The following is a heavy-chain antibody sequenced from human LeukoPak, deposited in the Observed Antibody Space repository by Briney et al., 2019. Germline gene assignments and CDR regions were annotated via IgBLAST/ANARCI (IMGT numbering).Heavy chain of an antibody. CDR2: IIPIFGTA. CDR3: ASWRYCSSTSCYDDYFDY. Sequence: ASVKVSCKASGGTFSSYAISWVRQAPGQGLEWMGGIIPIFGTANYAQKFQGRVTITTDESTSTAYMELSSLRSEDTAVYYCASWRYCSSTSCYDDYFDYWGQGTRVTVSS. V-gene: IGHV1-69*05. CDR1: GGTFSSYA. J-gene: IGHJ4*02. D-gene: IGHD2-2*01.